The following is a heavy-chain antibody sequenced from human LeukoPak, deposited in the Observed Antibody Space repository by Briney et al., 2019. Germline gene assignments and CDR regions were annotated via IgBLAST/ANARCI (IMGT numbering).Heavy chain of an antibody. V-gene: IGHV1-69*05. CDR2: IIPIFGTA. Sequence: SVKVSCKASGGTFSSYAISWVRQAPGQRLEWMGGIIPIFGTANYAQKFQGRVTITTDESTSTAYMELSSLRSEDTAVYYRARDEGQQLGSYYYYMDVWGKGTTVTVSS. CDR1: GGTFSSYA. CDR3: ARDEGQQLGSYYYYMDV. J-gene: IGHJ6*03. D-gene: IGHD6-13*01.